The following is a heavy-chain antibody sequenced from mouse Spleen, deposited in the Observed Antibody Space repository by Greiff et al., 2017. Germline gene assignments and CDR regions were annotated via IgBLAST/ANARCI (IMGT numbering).Heavy chain of an antibody. CDR1: GYIFTNYW. V-gene: IGHV1-64*01. D-gene: IGHD3-2*02. Sequence: QVQLQQPGAELVKPGASVKLSCKASGYIFTNYWIHWVKQRPGQGLEWIGMIHPNSGSLNYNEKFKSKATLTVDKSSSTAYMQLSSLTSEDSAVYYGVTAQATDYWGQGTTLTVSS. CDR2: IHPNSGSL. J-gene: IGHJ2*01. CDR3: VTAQATDY.